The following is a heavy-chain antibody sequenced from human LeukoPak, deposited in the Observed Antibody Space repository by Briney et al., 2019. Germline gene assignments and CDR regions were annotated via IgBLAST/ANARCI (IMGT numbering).Heavy chain of an antibody. D-gene: IGHD3-10*01. V-gene: IGHV1-18*01. CDR1: GYTFTSYG. CDR3: ARDWAYRGIDAFYI. J-gene: IGHJ3*02. Sequence: ASVKVSCKASGYTFTSYGISWVRQAPGQGLEWMGWTSIYNDNTKYAQELQGRVTMTTDTSTSTAYMELRSLRSDDTAVYYCARDWAYRGIDAFYIWGQGTMVTVSS. CDR2: TSIYNDNT.